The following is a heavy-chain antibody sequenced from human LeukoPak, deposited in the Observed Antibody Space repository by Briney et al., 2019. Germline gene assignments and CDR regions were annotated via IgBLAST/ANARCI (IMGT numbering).Heavy chain of an antibody. Sequence: GGSLRLSCAASGFTFSSYSMNWVRQAPGKGLEWVSSISSSSSYIYYADSVKGRFTISRDNAKNSLYLQMNSLRAEDTAVYYCARDQCVSRLGYFDYWGQGTLLTVSS. D-gene: IGHD3-10*01. J-gene: IGHJ4*02. CDR2: ISSSSSYI. CDR1: GFTFSSYS. V-gene: IGHV3-21*01. CDR3: ARDQCVSRLGYFDY.